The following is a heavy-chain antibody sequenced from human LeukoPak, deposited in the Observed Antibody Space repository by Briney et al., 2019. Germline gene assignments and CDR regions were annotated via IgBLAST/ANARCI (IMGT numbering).Heavy chain of an antibody. D-gene: IGHD6-13*01. J-gene: IGHJ4*02. CDR2: IYYSGST. CDR3: ARSTIAAAGTVFDY. V-gene: IGHV4-39*07. CDR1: GGSISSSSYY. Sequence: SETLALTCTVSGGSISSSSYYWGWIRQPPGKELEWIGSIYYSGSTYCNPSLKSRVTISVDTSKNQFSLKLSCVTAADTAVYYCARSTIAAAGTVFDYWGQGTLVTVSS.